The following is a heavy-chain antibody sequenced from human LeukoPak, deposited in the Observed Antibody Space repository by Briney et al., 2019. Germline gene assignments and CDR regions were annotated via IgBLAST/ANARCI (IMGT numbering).Heavy chain of an antibody. CDR2: IIAILGIA. V-gene: IGHV1-69*04. CDR3: ARGRIAARPYDY. CDR1: GGTFSSYA. J-gene: IGHJ4*02. D-gene: IGHD6-6*01. Sequence: ASVKLSCKASGGTFSSYAISWVRQAPGQGLEWMGRIIAILGIANYAQKFQGRVTITADKSTSTAYMELSSLRSEDTAVYYCARGRIAARPYDYWGQGTLVTVSS.